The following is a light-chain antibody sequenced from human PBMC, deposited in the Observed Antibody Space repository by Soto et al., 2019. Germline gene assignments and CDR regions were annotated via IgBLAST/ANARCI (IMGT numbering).Light chain of an antibody. V-gene: IGLV2-11*01. J-gene: IGLJ2*01. CDR2: DVI. CDR1: SNNVGGFNY. Sequence: QSALTQPRSVSGSPGQSVTISCTGASNNVGGFNYVSGYHHHPGKAPQPIIYDVIRRPSGVPDRFSGSKSGNTASLTISGLQVEDEADYYCCSYAGTYTWIFGGGTKLTVL. CDR3: CSYAGTYTWI.